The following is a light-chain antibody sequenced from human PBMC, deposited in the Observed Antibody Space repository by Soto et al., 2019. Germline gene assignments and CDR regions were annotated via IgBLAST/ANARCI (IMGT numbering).Light chain of an antibody. CDR2: GAS. Sequence: DIVLTQSPGTLSLSPGERATLSCRASQSVSSSNLAWYQQKPGQAPRLLIYGASSKATGIRDRFSGSGSGTDFTLNISRLEPEDFAVYYCQQYGSSPRTFGQGTKVELK. V-gene: IGKV3-20*01. J-gene: IGKJ1*01. CDR1: QSVSSSN. CDR3: QQYGSSPRT.